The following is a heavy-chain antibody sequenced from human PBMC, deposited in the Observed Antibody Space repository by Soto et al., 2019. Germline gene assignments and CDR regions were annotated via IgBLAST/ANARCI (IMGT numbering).Heavy chain of an antibody. CDR2: IIPIFGTA. D-gene: IGHD6-13*01. CDR1: GGTFSSYA. Sequence: VASVKVSCKASGGTFSSYAISWVRQAPGQGLGWMGGIIPIFGTANYAQKFQGRVTITADESTSTAYMELSSLRSEDTAVYYCARDLGDSSSWYPFDYWGQGTLVTVSS. J-gene: IGHJ4*02. V-gene: IGHV1-69*13. CDR3: ARDLGDSSSWYPFDY.